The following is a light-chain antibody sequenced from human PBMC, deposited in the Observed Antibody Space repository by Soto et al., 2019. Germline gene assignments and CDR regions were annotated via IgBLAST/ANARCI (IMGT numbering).Light chain of an antibody. CDR1: SSDVGAYDY. Sequence: QSALTQPASVSGSPVQSITISCTGTSSDVGAYDYVSWYQQHPGKAPKAMIYEVSNWPSGVSNRFSGSKSGNTASLTISGLQAEDEAEYHCSSYTTSSTLVFGTGTKVTVL. CDR2: EVS. V-gene: IGLV2-14*01. CDR3: SSYTTSSTLV. J-gene: IGLJ1*01.